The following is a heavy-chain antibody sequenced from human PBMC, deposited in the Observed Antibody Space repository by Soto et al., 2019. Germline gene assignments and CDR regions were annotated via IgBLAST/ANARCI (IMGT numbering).Heavy chain of an antibody. J-gene: IGHJ4*02. Sequence: QVQLVESGGGLVKPGGSLRLSCAASGFTFSDYYMSWIRQAPGKGLEWVSYVSSSSSSSTYTNYADSVKGRFTTSGDNAKNSLYLQMNSLRAEDTAVYYCARDKSYYASGSYDYWGQGTLVTVSS. CDR3: ARDKSYYASGSYDY. D-gene: IGHD3-10*01. CDR1: GFTFSDYY. V-gene: IGHV3-11*05. CDR2: VSSSSSSSTYT.